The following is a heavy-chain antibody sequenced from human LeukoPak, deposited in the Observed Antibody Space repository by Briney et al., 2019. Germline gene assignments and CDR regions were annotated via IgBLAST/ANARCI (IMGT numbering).Heavy chain of an antibody. D-gene: IGHD3-10*01. CDR2: IYYSGST. CDR1: GGSISSYY. J-gene: IGHJ4*02. V-gene: IGHV4-59*12. Sequence: PSETLSLTCTVSGGSISSYYWSWIRQPPGKGLEWIGYIYYSGSTNYNPSLKSRVTISVDTSKNQFSLKLSSVTAADTAVYYCARDARVQKWFGEVIMTTTYYFDDWGQGTLVTVSS. CDR3: ARDARVQKWFGEVIMTTTYYFDD.